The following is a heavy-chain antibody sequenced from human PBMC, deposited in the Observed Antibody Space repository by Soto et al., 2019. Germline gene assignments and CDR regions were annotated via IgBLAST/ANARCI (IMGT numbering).Heavy chain of an antibody. D-gene: IGHD3-22*01. V-gene: IGHV1-69*13. Sequence: GTSVKVSCKDSGGTLSSYASRWVRQAPGQGLEWMGGIIPIFGTANYAQKFQGRVTITADESTSTAYMELSSLRSEDTAVYYCARCHSNYYDSSGYYPFDYWGQGTLVTV. CDR3: ARCHSNYYDSSGYYPFDY. CDR2: IIPIFGTA. CDR1: GGTLSSYA. J-gene: IGHJ4*02.